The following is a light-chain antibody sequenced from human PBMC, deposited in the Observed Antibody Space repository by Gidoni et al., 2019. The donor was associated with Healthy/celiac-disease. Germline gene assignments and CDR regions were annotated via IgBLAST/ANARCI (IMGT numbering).Light chain of an antibody. Sequence: ELVLTQSPATLSLSPAERATLSCRASQSVSSYLAWYQQKPGQAPRLLIYDASNSATGIPARFSGSGSGTDSTLTISSLGTEDFVVYYCQQRSNWPRTFGQGTKVEIK. V-gene: IGKV3-11*01. J-gene: IGKJ1*01. CDR3: QQRSNWPRT. CDR2: DAS. CDR1: QSVSSY.